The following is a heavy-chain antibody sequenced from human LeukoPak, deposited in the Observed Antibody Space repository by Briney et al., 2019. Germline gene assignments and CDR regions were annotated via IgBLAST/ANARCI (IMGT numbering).Heavy chain of an antibody. CDR2: IYYSGST. D-gene: IGHD3-3*01. CDR3: ARHRDTVIIGGYYFDY. J-gene: IGHJ4*02. Sequence: KGLERIGDIYYSGSTNYNPSLKSRVTISVDTSKNQFSLKLSSVTAADTAVYYCARHRDTVIIGGYYFDYWGQGTLVTVSS. V-gene: IGHV4-59*08.